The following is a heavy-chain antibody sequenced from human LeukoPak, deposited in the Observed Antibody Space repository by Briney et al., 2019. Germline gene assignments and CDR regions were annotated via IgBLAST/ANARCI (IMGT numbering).Heavy chain of an antibody. CDR2: INSDGSFT. D-gene: IGHD1-26*01. J-gene: IGHJ5*02. CDR3: ARDSALWELRS. V-gene: IGHV3-74*01. Sequence: PGGSLRLSCAASGFTFSSYWMHWVRQAPGKGLVWVSRINSDGSFTSYADSVRGRFTVSRDNAMNTLHLQLNSLRAEDTAVYYCARDSALWELRSWGQGTLVTVSS. CDR1: GFTFSSYW.